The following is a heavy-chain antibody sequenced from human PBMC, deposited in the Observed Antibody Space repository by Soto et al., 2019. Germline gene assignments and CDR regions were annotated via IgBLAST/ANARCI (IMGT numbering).Heavy chain of an antibody. CDR2: IYYSGST. Sequence: SETLSLTCTVSGGSISSSSYYWGWIRQPPGKGLEWIGSIYYSGSTYYNPSLKSRVTISVDTSKNQFSLKLSSVTAADTAVYYCARSGYYTLDYYYMDVWGKGTTVTVSS. V-gene: IGHV4-39*01. D-gene: IGHD3-3*01. CDR1: GGSISSSSYY. CDR3: ARSGYYTLDYYYMDV. J-gene: IGHJ6*03.